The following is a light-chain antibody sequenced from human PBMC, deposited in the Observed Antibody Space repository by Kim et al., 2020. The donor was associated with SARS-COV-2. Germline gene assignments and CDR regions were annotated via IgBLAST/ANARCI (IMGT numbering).Light chain of an antibody. CDR2: SNS. J-gene: IGLJ2*01. V-gene: IGLV1-44*01. Sequence: RVTMSCSGRISNIGRNAVTCDQHVPRTAPKHLIYSNSQRTSGVPDRFSASKSGTSASLAIRGLRSDDEADYYCAAWDDSLNGVVFGGGTQLTVL. CDR3: AAWDDSLNGVV. CDR1: ISNIGRNA.